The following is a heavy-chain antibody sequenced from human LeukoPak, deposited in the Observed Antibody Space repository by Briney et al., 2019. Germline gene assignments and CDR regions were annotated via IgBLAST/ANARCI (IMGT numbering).Heavy chain of an antibody. CDR2: ISSSSSYI. Sequence: GGSLRLSCAASGFTFSSYSMNWVRQAPGKGLEWVSSISSSSSYIYYADSVKGRFTISRDNSKNTLYLQMNSLRAEDTAVYYCAKTGYDGSYYDYWGQGTLVTVSS. CDR3: AKTGYDGSYYDY. D-gene: IGHD1-26*01. J-gene: IGHJ4*02. V-gene: IGHV3-21*01. CDR1: GFTFSSYS.